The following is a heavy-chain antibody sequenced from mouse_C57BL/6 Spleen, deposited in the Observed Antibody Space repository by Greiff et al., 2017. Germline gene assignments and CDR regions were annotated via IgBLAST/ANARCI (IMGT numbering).Heavy chain of an antibody. J-gene: IGHJ4*01. CDR2: INYDGSST. V-gene: IGHV5-16*01. CDR1: GFTFSDYY. D-gene: IGHD4-1*01. CDR3: ARERELGESYYAMDY. Sequence: EVQVVESEGGLVQPGSSMKLSCTASGFTFSDYYMAWVRQVPEKGLEWVANINYDGSSTYYLDSLKSRFIISRDNAKNILYLQMSSLKSEDTATYYCARERELGESYYAMDYWGQGTSVTVSS.